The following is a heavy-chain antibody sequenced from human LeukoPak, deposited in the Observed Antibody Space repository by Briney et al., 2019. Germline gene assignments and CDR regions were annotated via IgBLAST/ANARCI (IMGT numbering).Heavy chain of an antibody. J-gene: IGHJ4*02. Sequence: PGGSLRLSCAASGFTFTDYWMTWVRQAPGKGLEWAANIKQDGSVKYYVDSVKGRFTISRDNAQNSLYLQMNSLRAEDTAVYYCARDEPDYWGQGTLVTVSS. CDR2: IKQDGSVK. V-gene: IGHV3-7*01. CDR3: ARDEPDY. CDR1: GFTFTDYW.